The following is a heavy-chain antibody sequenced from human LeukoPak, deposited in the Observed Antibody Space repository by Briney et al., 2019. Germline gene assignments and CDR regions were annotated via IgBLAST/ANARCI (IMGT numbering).Heavy chain of an antibody. D-gene: IGHD1-26*01. V-gene: IGHV1-69*06. CDR1: GGTFSSYA. J-gene: IGHJ4*02. Sequence: ASVKVSCKASGGTFSSYAISWVRQAPGQGLEWMGGIIPIFGTANYAQKFQGRVTITADKSTSTAYMELSSLRSEDTAVYYCARNEVGATTRGLYYFDYWGQGTLVTVSS. CDR3: ARNEVGATTRGLYYFDY. CDR2: IIPIFGTA.